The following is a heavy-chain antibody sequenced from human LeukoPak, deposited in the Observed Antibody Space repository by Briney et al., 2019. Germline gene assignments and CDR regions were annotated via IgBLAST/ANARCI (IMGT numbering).Heavy chain of an antibody. Sequence: GASVKVSCKASGYTFTSYGISWVRQAPGQGLEWMGWISAYNGNTNYAQKLQGRVTMTTDTSTSTAYMELRSLRSDDTAVYYCARDSGGNLYYYYYGMDVWGQGTTVTVSS. D-gene: IGHD1-26*01. CDR1: GYTFTSYG. V-gene: IGHV1-18*01. J-gene: IGHJ6*02. CDR2: ISAYNGNT. CDR3: ARDSGGNLYYYYYGMDV.